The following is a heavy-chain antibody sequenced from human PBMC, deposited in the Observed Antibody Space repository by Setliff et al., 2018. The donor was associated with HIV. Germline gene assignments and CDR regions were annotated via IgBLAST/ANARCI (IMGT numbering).Heavy chain of an antibody. CDR1: GFTFSTYW. CDR3: TTWQGYSGSSRAFDY. CDR2: INSDGTST. V-gene: IGHV3-74*01. D-gene: IGHD1-26*01. Sequence: GGSLRLSCAAFGFTFSTYWMHWVRQAPGKGLVWVSRINSDGTSTTYADSVKGRFTISRDNAKNTLYLQMNSLRAEDTAVYYCTTWQGYSGSSRAFDYWGQGRLVTVSS. J-gene: IGHJ4*02.